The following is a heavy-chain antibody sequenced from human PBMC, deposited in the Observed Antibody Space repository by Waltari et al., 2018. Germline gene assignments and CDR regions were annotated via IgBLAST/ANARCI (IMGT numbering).Heavy chain of an antibody. CDR1: GGSFSGYY. Sequence: QVQLQQWGAGLLKPSETLSLTCAVYGGSFSGYYWSWIRQPPGKGLEWIGEINHRGSTNYNPSIKSRVTISVDTSKNQFSLKLSSVTAADTAVVYCAKDLDGTMIVPEDAFDFWGQGTMVSVSS. CDR3: AKDLDGTMIVPEDAFDF. D-gene: IGHD3-22*01. J-gene: IGHJ3*01. CDR2: INHRGST. V-gene: IGHV4-34*01.